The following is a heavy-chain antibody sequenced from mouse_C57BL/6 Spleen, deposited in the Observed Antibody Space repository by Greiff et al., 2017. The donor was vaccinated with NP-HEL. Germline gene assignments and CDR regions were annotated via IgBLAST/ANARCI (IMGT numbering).Heavy chain of an antibody. CDR1: GFTFSSYT. CDR2: ISGGGGNT. Sequence: EVKLVESGGGLVKPGGSLKLSCAASGFTFSSYTMSWVRQTPEKRLEWVATISGGGGNTYYPDSVKGRFTISRDNAKNTLYLQMSSLRSEDTALYYCARHEIHYYGSSHLYAMDYWGQGTSVTVSS. D-gene: IGHD1-1*01. J-gene: IGHJ4*01. V-gene: IGHV5-9*01. CDR3: ARHEIHYYGSSHLYAMDY.